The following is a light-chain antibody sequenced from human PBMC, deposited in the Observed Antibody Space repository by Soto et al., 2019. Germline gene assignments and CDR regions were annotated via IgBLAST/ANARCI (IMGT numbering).Light chain of an antibody. CDR1: QSINNN. V-gene: IGKV3-20*01. J-gene: IGKJ3*01. CDR3: QQYGTSRVT. CDR2: SAP. Sequence: EVVLTQSPGTLSVSPGERATLSCRASQSINNNLAWYQHKSGQAPRLLIYSAPSRAAGVPDRFSGSGSRTDFTLTISRLEPEDFAVYYCQQYGTSRVTFGPGTKVDIK.